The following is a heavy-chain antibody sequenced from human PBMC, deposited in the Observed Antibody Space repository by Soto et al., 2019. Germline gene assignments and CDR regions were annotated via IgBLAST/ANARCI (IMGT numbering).Heavy chain of an antibody. CDR1: GYKFGGAW. D-gene: IGHD3-3*02. CDR2: IKPGTSDI. CDR3: ARQLSHICDY. J-gene: IGHJ4*02. Sequence: PGESLKISCKGVGYKFGGAWIGWVRQMPGKGLEWMGIIKPGTSDIRYSPSCRGHVTISADEAVSTAYLQWSSLKASDTAMYYCARQLSHICDYWGQGTLVTVSS. V-gene: IGHV5-51*01.